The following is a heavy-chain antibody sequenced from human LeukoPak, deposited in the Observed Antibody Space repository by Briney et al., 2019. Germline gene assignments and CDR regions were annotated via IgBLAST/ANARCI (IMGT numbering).Heavy chain of an antibody. D-gene: IGHD3-10*01. Sequence: SVKVSCKASGGTFSSYAIRWVRQAPGQGLEWMGRIIPILGIANYAQKFQGRVTITADKSTSTAYMELSSLRSEDTAVYYCAGVEFRGWMVRGVTPFDYWGQGTLVTVSS. CDR3: AGVEFRGWMVRGVTPFDY. CDR2: IIPILGIA. J-gene: IGHJ4*02. V-gene: IGHV1-69*04. CDR1: GGTFSSYA.